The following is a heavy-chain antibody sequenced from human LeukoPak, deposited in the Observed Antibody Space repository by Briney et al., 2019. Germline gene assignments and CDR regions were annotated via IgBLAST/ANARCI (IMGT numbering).Heavy chain of an antibody. D-gene: IGHD2-15*01. CDR1: GYTFTSYG. Sequence: ASVKVSCKASGYTFTSYGISWVRQAPGQGLEWTGWISAYNGNTNYAQKLQGRVTMTTDTSTSTAYMELRSLRSDDTAVYYCARAKASVRYCSGGSCYRNWFDPWGQGTLVTVSS. V-gene: IGHV1-18*01. CDR3: ARAKASVRYCSGGSCYRNWFDP. J-gene: IGHJ5*02. CDR2: ISAYNGNT.